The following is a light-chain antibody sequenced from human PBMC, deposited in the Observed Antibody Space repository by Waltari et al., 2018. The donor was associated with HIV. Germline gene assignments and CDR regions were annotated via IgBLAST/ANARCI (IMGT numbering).Light chain of an antibody. Sequence: SALTQPASVSGSPGQSITIPCSGTSGDGGGYNFVSWYQKHPGKAPKLIIYNVSRRPSGVSIRFSGSRSANTASLTISGLQVEDEADYFCSSYTSSGPRYVLFGGGTRLTVL. CDR1: SGDGGGYNF. CDR3: SSYTSSGPRYVL. CDR2: NVS. V-gene: IGLV2-14*03. J-gene: IGLJ2*01.